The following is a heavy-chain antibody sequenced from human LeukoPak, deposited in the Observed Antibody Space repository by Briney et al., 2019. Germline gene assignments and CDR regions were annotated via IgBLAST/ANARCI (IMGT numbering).Heavy chain of an antibody. CDR2: INPSGGST. CDR3: ARARLGYCSGGSCYRYVDTAMVSDY. Sequence: ASVKVSCKASGYTFTSYYMHWVRQAPGQGLEWMGIINPSGGSTSYAQKFQGRVTMTRDMSTSTAYMELRSLRSDDTAVYYCARARLGYCSGGSCYRYVDTAMVSDYWGQGTLVTVSS. CDR1: GYTFTSYY. D-gene: IGHD2-15*01. V-gene: IGHV1-46*01. J-gene: IGHJ4*02.